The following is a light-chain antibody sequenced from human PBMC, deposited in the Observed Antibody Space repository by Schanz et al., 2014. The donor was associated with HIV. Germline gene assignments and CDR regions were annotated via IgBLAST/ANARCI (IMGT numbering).Light chain of an antibody. CDR2: GDN. Sequence: QSVLTQPPSVSGAPGQRVTISCTGSTSNIGANFDVHWHHHLPGAAPRLLIYGDNNRPSGVPDRFSGSKSGTSASLAITGLQAEDEADYYCQSYDMGLGGCLFGGGTQLTVL. J-gene: IGLJ3*02. CDR1: TSNIGANFD. CDR3: QSYDMGLGGCL. V-gene: IGLV1-40*01.